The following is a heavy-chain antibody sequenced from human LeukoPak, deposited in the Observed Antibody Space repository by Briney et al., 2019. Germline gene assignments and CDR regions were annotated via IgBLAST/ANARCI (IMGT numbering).Heavy chain of an antibody. CDR2: IYPGDSDT. V-gene: IGHV5-51*01. CDR1: GYSFTSYW. Sequence: GESLKISCKGSGYSFTSYWIGWVRQMPGKGLEWIGIIYPGDSDTRYSPSFQGQVTISADKSISTAYLQWSSLKASDTAMYYCARQSYCGGDCYSGESWFDPWGQGTLVTVSS. CDR3: ARQSYCGGDCYSGESWFDP. J-gene: IGHJ5*02. D-gene: IGHD2-21*02.